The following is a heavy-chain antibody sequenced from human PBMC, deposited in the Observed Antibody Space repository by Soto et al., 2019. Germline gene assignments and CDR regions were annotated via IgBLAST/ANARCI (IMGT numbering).Heavy chain of an antibody. J-gene: IGHJ4*02. CDR2: INSDGSST. Sequence: EVQLMESGGGLVQPGGSLRLSCAASGFTFSSYWMHWVRQAPGKGLVWVSRINSDGSSTTYADSVKGRFTISRDNAKNTLYLQMHRLRAEDTAVYYCVRGEGGWETYWGQGTLVTVSS. V-gene: IGHV3-74*01. D-gene: IGHD6-19*01. CDR1: GFTFSSYW. CDR3: VRGEGGWETY.